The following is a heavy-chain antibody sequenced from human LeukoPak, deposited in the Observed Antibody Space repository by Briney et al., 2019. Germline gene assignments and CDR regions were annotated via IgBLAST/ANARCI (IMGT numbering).Heavy chain of an antibody. CDR3: ARAEGYYDSSGNDAFDI. Sequence: GRSLRLSCAASGFTFSSYGMHWVRQAPGKGLEWVAVNWYDGSNKYYADSVKGRFTISRDNSKNTLYLQMNSLRAEDTAVYYCARAEGYYDSSGNDAFDIWGQGTMVTVCS. J-gene: IGHJ3*02. CDR1: GFTFSSYG. D-gene: IGHD3-22*01. CDR2: NWYDGSNK. V-gene: IGHV3-33*01.